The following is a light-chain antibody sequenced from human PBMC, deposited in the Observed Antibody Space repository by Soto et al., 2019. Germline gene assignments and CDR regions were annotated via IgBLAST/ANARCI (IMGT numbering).Light chain of an antibody. CDR1: SSDVGGYNY. Sequence: QSVLTQPASVSGSLGQSITISCTGTSSDVGGYNYVSWCQQHPGKAPKLMIYDVSNRPSGVANRFSGSKSGNTASLTISGLQAEDEADYYCSSRTSSGTLVFGTGTKLTVL. CDR3: SSRTSSGTLV. J-gene: IGLJ1*01. V-gene: IGLV2-14*01. CDR2: DVS.